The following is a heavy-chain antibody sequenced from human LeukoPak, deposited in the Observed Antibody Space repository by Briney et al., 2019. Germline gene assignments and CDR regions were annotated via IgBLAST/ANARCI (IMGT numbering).Heavy chain of an antibody. CDR1: GYTFTSYG. D-gene: IGHD3-22*01. CDR2: ISAYNGNT. J-gene: IGHJ3*02. CDR3: AREEIVVVYQGIAFDI. V-gene: IGHV1-18*01. Sequence: PGASVKVSCKASGYTFTSYGISWVRQAPGQGLEWMGWISAYNGNTNYAQKLQGRVTMTTDTSTSTAYMELRSLRSDDTAVYYCAREEIVVVYQGIAFDIWGQGTMVTVSS.